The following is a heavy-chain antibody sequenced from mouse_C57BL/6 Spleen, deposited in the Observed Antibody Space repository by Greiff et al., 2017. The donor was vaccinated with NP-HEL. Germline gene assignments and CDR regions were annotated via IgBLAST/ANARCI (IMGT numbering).Heavy chain of an antibody. D-gene: IGHD2-5*01. V-gene: IGHV1-26*01. CDR1: GYTFTDYY. CDR3: ARMAYYSNSLSY. CDR2: INPNNGGT. J-gene: IGHJ3*01. Sequence: EVQLQQSGPELVKPGASVKISCKASGYTFTDYYMNWVKQSHGKSLEWIGDINPNNGGTSYNQKFKGKATLTVDKSSSTAYMELRSLTSEDSAVYYCARMAYYSNSLSYWGQGTLVTVSA.